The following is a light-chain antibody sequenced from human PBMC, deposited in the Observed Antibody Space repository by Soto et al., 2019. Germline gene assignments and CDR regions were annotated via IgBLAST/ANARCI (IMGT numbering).Light chain of an antibody. CDR2: DVS. CDR3: SSYTSSSTYV. Sequence: QSALTQPPSVSGSPGQSVAISRTGTSSDVGGSNGVSWYQQPPGTAPKLIIYDVSNRPSGVPDRFSGSKSGNTASLIISGLQAEDEGDYYCSSYTSSSTYVFGTGTKVTVL. CDR1: SSDVGGSNG. J-gene: IGLJ1*01. V-gene: IGLV2-18*02.